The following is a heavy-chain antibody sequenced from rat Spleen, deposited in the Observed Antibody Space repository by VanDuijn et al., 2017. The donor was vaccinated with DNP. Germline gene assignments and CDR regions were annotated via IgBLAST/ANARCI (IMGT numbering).Heavy chain of an antibody. J-gene: IGHJ3*01. CDR2: IWSDGST. D-gene: IGHD1-10*01. V-gene: IGHV2-1*01. Sequence: QVQLKESGPGLVQPSQTLSLACTVSGFSLTSYHVHWVRQPPGKGLEWMGTIWSDGSTDCNSALKSRLSISRDTSKSQVFLKMNSLQIEDTAIYFCTSIRNWGQGTLVTVSS. CDR1: GFSLTSYH. CDR3: TSIRN.